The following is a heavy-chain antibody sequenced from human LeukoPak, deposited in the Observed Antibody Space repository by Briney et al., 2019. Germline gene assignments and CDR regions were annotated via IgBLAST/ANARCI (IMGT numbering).Heavy chain of an antibody. J-gene: IGHJ4*02. Sequence: PGGSLRLSCAASGFTFSSYGMHWVRQAPGKGLEWVAFIRYDGSNKYYADSVKGRFTISRDNSKNTLYLQMNSLRAEDTAVYYCAKERRGSSSGIDYWGQGTLVTVSS. D-gene: IGHD6-6*01. V-gene: IGHV3-30*02. CDR2: IRYDGSNK. CDR3: AKERRGSSSGIDY. CDR1: GFTFSSYG.